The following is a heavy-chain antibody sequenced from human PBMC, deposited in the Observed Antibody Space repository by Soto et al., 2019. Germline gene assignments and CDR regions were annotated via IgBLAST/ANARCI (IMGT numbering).Heavy chain of an antibody. CDR3: ARVSHYDYIWGSLHYYYYYMDV. J-gene: IGHJ6*03. Sequence: SETLSLTCTVSGGSISSGGYYWSWICQHPGKSLEWIGYIYYSGSTYYNPSLKSRVTISVDTSKNQFSLKLSSVTAADTAVYYCARVSHYDYIWGSLHYYYYYMDVWGKGTTVTVSS. D-gene: IGHD3-16*01. CDR1: GGSISSGGYY. V-gene: IGHV4-31*03. CDR2: IYYSGST.